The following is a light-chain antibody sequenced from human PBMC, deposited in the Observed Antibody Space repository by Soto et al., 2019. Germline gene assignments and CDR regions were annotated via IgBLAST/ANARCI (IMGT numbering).Light chain of an antibody. J-gene: IGLJ1*01. V-gene: IGLV2-14*01. Sequence: QSALTQPASVSGSPGQSITISCTGTSSDVGGYNYVSWYQQHPGKAPKLMIYEVSNRTSGVSNRFSGSKSGNTASLTISGLQAEDEADYYCSSYTSSRTLYVFGTGTKLTVL. CDR2: EVS. CDR3: SSYTSSRTLYV. CDR1: SSDVGGYNY.